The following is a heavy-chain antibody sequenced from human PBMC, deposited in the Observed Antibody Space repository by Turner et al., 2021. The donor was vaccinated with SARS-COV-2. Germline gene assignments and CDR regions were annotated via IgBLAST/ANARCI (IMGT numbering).Heavy chain of an antibody. Sequence: QVQLIESGGGVVQLGRSRRPSCPASGVSSTSYGLHCCRQAPGRGREGVAIRLEWGSNKYYTGSGKGQFDTVKDKSKNTLYLQKNRLKPEDTAVSYWARDSTDSVRQWLVTTPSFYFDYWGQGTLVTVSS. CDR2: RLEWGSNK. V-gene: IGHV3-30*19. CDR1: GVSSTSYG. CDR3: ARDSTDSVRQWLVTTPSFYFDY. D-gene: IGHD6-19*01. J-gene: IGHJ4*02.